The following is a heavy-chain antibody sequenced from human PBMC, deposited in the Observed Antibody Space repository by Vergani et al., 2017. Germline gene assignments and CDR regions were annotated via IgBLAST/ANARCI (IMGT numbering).Heavy chain of an antibody. V-gene: IGHV4-38-2*02. Sequence: QVQLQESGPGLVKPSETLSLTCTVSGYSISSGDYWGWIRQPPGKGLEWIGSIYHSGSTYYNPSLKSRVTISVDTSKNQFSLKLSSVTAADTAVYYCASGTEYGDYSAYWGQGTLVTVSS. CDR1: GYSISSGDY. D-gene: IGHD4-17*01. CDR2: IYHSGST. J-gene: IGHJ4*02. CDR3: ASGTEYGDYSAY.